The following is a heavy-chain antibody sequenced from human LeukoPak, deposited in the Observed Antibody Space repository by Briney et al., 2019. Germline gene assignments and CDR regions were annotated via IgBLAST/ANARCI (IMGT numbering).Heavy chain of an antibody. V-gene: IGHV4-4*07. J-gene: IGHJ4*02. CDR2: IYTSGST. D-gene: IGHD2-21*01. Sequence: PSETLSLTCTVSGGSISSYYWSWIRQPAGKGLEWIGRIYTSGSTNYNSSLKSRVTMSVDTSKNQFSLKLSSVTAADTAVYYCARSAPYCGGDCYDLYWGQGTLVTVSS. CDR1: GGSISSYY. CDR3: ARSAPYCGGDCYDLY.